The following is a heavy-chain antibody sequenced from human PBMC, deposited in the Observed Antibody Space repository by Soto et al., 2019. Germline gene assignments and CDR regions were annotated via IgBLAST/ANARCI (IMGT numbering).Heavy chain of an antibody. J-gene: IGHJ6*02. CDR2: TFYRSKWYN. CDR3: ARVEYTESEYYRGMGV. D-gene: IGHD2-8*01. V-gene: IGHV6-1*01. Sequence: SQTLSLTCVFSGGIVSSNSAGWNWIRQSPSRGLEWLGKTFYRSKWYNDYAVSLKGRISINADTSKNQFSLQLNSVTPEDTAVYSCARVEYTESEYYRGMGVWGRGTMVIFSS. CDR1: GGIVSSNSAG.